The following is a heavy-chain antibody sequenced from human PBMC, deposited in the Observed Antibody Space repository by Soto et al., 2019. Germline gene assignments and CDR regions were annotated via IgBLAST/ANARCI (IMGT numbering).Heavy chain of an antibody. CDR2: IYYNGNT. CDR1: GDSINSNGFY. V-gene: IGHV4-31*03. J-gene: IGHJ4*02. D-gene: IGHD5-18*01. CDR3: AGGRFSFAYSFDY. Sequence: QVQLQESGPGLVKPSQTLSLTCTVSGDSINSNGFYWSWIRQHPEKGLEWIGYIYYNGNTLYNPSHGGRATIYVDTSRTQFSLNLTYVTAADTAVYFCAGGRFSFAYSFDYWGQGTLVTVSS.